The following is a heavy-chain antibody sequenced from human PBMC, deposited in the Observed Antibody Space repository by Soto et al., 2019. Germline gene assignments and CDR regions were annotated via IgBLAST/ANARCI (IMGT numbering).Heavy chain of an antibody. CDR2: INSDGGST. Sequence: GGSLRLSCAASAFTFSSYWMHWVRQAPGKGLVWVSRINSDGGSTSYADSVKGRFTISRDNSKNTLFLQMNSLGGEDMAVYYCSKDLGLITISTFDYWGKGTLVTVSS. J-gene: IGHJ4*02. CDR1: AFTFSSYW. CDR3: SKDLGLITISTFDY. V-gene: IGHV3-74*01. D-gene: IGHD7-27*01.